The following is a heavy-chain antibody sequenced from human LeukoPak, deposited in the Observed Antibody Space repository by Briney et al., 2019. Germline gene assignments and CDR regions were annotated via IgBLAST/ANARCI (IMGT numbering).Heavy chain of an antibody. J-gene: IGHJ6*02. D-gene: IGHD3-22*01. CDR3: ARTYYYDSSGHLPS. CDR1: GYTFTVYY. Sequence: ASVKVSCKASGYTFTVYYMHSVRQAPGQGLEWMGWIKPNIGGTNYAQKFQGRVTMTRDTSISTAYMELSRLRSDDTAVYYCARTYYYDSSGHLPSWGQGTTVTVSS. V-gene: IGHV1-2*02. CDR2: IKPNIGGT.